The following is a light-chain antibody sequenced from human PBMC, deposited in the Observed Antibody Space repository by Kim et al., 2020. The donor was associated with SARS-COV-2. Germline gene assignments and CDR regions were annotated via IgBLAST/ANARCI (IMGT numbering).Light chain of an antibody. CDR2: DTS. CDR3: QQYHWWPLT. V-gene: IGKV3-15*01. J-gene: IGKJ4*01. Sequence: VSPREGATLSRTASQTLSGRLAWFQQKPGQAPRLLIYDTSTRATEIPPRFSGRGSGTEFTLTISSVQSEDFAVYYCQQYHWWPLTFGGGTKVDIK. CDR1: QTLSGR.